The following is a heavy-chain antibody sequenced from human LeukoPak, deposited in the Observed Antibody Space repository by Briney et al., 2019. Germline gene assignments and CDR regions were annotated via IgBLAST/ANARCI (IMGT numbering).Heavy chain of an antibody. CDR1: GFTFDDYA. V-gene: IGHV3-9*01. D-gene: IGHD2-8*01. J-gene: IGHJ2*01. CDR3: AKDIMAAAYWYFDL. CDR2: ISWDSGSV. Sequence: GRSLRLSCAASGFTFDDYAMHWIRQVPGKGLEWVSAISWDSGSVVYADSVKGRFTISRDNAKNSLYLQMNSLTAEDTALYYCAKDIMAAAYWYFDLWSRGTLVTVSS.